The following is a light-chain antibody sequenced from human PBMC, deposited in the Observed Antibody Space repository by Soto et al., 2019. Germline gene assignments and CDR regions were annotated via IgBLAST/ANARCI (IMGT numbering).Light chain of an antibody. V-gene: IGKV1-5*01. CDR2: AAS. J-gene: IGKJ5*01. CDR1: QSISSW. CDR3: QHRSNWIT. Sequence: IHMTQSPSTLSAAVRDRSTITCRASQSISSWLAWYQQKPGTPPKRLIYAASSSQSGVPACISGGASATYFPPTISRLDPDFFAFYYCQHRSNWITFGQGTRVEI.